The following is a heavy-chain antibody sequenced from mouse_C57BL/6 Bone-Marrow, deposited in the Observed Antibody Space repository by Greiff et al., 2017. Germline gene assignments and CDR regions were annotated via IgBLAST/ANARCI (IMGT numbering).Heavy chain of an antibody. J-gene: IGHJ2*01. Sequence: EVKLVESGAELVRPGASVKLSCTASGFNIKDDYMHWVKQRPEQGLEWIGWIDPENGDTEYASKFQGKATITADTSSNTAYLQLSSLTSEDTAVYYCSMDYYFDYWGQGTTLTVSS. CDR2: IDPENGDT. V-gene: IGHV14-4*01. CDR1: GFNIKDDY. CDR3: SMDYYFDY.